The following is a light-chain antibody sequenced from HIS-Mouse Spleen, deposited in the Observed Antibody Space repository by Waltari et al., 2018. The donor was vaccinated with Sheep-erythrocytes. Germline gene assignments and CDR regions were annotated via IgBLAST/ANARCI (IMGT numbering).Light chain of an antibody. CDR3: AAWDDSLNCYV. CDR2: SNN. CDR1: SSNIGSNT. J-gene: IGLJ1*01. Sequence: QSVLTQPPSASGTPGQRVTISCSGSSSNIGSNTVNWYQQLPGTAPKLLLYSNNQRPSGVPDRFSGSKCGTSASLAISGLQSEDEADYYCAAWDDSLNCYVFGTGTKVTVL. V-gene: IGLV1-44*01.